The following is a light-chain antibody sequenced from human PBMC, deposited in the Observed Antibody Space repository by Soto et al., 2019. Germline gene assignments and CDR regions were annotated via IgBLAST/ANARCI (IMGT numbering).Light chain of an antibody. CDR3: QVWDSGSAHVV. CDR2: SDT. Sequence: SYELTQPPSVSGAPGKTASISCGGNNIGSKGVHWYQQKPGQAPVLVIYSDTDLPPVIPARFSGSNSANLATLTISRVEAGDEADYYCQVWDSGSAHVVFGGGTKLTVL. V-gene: IGLV3-21*04. CDR1: NIGSKG. J-gene: IGLJ2*01.